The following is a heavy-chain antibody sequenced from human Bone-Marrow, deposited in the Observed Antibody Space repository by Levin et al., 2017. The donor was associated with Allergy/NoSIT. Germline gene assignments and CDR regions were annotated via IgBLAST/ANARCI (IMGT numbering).Heavy chain of an antibody. CDR3: AVAMSATYQALEF. D-gene: IGHD2-2*01. V-gene: IGHV3-33*03. CDR2: IWYDGSND. Sequence: PGGSLRLSCVASGFIFSSHGMHWVRQAPGRGLEWVSFIWYDGSNDDYADSVRGRFTISRDNSKNTVDLEMNSLRADDTAVYYCAVAMSATYQALEFWGQGTTVIVSS. CDR1: GFIFSSHG. J-gene: IGHJ3*01.